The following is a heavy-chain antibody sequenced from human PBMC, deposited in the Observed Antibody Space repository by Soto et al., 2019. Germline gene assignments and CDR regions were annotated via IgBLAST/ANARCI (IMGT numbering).Heavy chain of an antibody. V-gene: IGHV3-74*01. CDR1: GFPIRSYG. CDR2: INGDATGT. Sequence: RGSLRLSCAASGFPIRSYGINWDRQTPGKGLVWVAHINGDATGTSYADSVKGRFTIARDHDKDTLYLPMNSVKPEDTAIYYCARDLIHLWSIPYYSSGMDVWGQVT. CDR3: ARDLIHLWSIPYYSSGMDV. D-gene: IGHD5-18*01. J-gene: IGHJ6*02.